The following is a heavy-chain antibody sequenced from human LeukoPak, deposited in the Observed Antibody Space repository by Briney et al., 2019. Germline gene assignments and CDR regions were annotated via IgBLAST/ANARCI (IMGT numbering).Heavy chain of an antibody. Sequence: SVKVSCKASGYTFTSYGISWVRQAPGQGLEWMGGIIPIFGTANYAQKFQGRVTITADESTSTAYMELSSLRSEDTAVYYCGRADFWSGYPPLYYYYYMDVWGKGTTVTVSS. CDR1: GYTFTSYG. D-gene: IGHD3-3*01. V-gene: IGHV1-69*13. CDR2: IIPIFGTA. CDR3: GRADFWSGYPPLYYYYYMDV. J-gene: IGHJ6*03.